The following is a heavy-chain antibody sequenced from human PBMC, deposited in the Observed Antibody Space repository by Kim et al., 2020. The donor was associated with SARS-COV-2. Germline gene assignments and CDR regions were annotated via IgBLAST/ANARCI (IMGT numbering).Heavy chain of an antibody. V-gene: IGHV3-11*06. CDR2: IVTSNGDT. D-gene: IGHD3-10*01. CDR3: ARGFASGTNYG. J-gene: IGHJ4*02. CDR1: GFTFSASD. Sequence: GGSLRLSCAGSGFTFSASDIQWIRQAPGKGLEWVSEIVTSNGDTVYADSVKGRFTVSRDNAKTSAYLQMNSLREEDTAVYYCARGFASGTNYGWGQGTLVTVSS.